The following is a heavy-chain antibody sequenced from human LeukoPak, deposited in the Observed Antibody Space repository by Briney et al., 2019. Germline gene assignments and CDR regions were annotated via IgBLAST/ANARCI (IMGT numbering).Heavy chain of an antibody. D-gene: IGHD3-22*01. CDR2: MNPNNGNT. V-gene: IGHV1-8*01. Sequence: ASVKVSCKASGYTFTSYDINWVRQATGQGLEWMGWMNPNNGNTGYAQKFQGRVTMTRNTSISTAYMELSSLRSEDTAVYYCARGVGPYYYDSSGYPHSKYFDYWGQGTLVTVSS. CDR3: ARGVGPYYYDSSGYPHSKYFDY. CDR1: GYTFTSYD. J-gene: IGHJ4*02.